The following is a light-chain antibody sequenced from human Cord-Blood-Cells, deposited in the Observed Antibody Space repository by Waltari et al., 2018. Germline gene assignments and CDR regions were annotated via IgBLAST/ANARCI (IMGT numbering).Light chain of an antibody. CDR2: EVS. CDR3: SSYTSSSTYV. CDR1: SSDVGSYNP. J-gene: IGLJ1*01. V-gene: IGLV2-18*02. Sequence: QSALTQPPSVSGSPGQSLTISCTGTSSDVGSYNPVPWYQNPPGTAPKLMIYEVSTRPSGVPDRFSGSKSGNTASLTISGLQAEDEADYYCSSYTSSSTYVFGTGTKVTVL.